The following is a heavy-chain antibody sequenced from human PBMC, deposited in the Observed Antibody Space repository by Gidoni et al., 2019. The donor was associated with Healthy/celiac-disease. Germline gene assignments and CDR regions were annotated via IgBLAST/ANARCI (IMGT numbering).Heavy chain of an antibody. CDR1: GFTFGSYS. D-gene: IGHD3-16*02. Sequence: EVQLVESGGGLVKPGGSLILSCAASGFTFGSYSMNWVRQAPGQGVEWVSSISSSSSYIYYADSVKGRFTISRDNAKNSLYLQMNNLRAEDTAVYYCARAYSGLNYYYDYVWGSYRPQGDAFDIWGQGTMVTVSS. CDR2: ISSSSSYI. CDR3: ARAYSGLNYYYDYVWGSYRPQGDAFDI. V-gene: IGHV3-21*01. J-gene: IGHJ3*02.